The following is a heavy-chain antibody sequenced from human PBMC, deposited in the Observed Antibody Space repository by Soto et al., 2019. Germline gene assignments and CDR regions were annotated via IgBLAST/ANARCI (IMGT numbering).Heavy chain of an antibody. CDR2: IYCRGNT. CDR3: VRYGYGSSDSVY. Sequence: SETLSLTCTVSRSGVSSDPFYWTWILHHPGQGLERIGYIYCRGNTYYRPSLKSRVSISIDTCPSQFSLRLNSVTAADTAVYYCVRYGYGSSDSVYWGEQTRVNLSA. J-gene: IGHJ4*01. D-gene: IGHD6-13*01. V-gene: IGHV4-31*03. CDR1: RSGVSSDPFY.